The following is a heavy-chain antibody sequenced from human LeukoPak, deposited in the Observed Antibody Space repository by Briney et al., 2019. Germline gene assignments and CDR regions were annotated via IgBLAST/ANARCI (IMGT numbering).Heavy chain of an antibody. D-gene: IGHD2-2*01. CDR1: GYTFTGYY. J-gene: IGHJ5*02. CDR3: ARDLFCSSTSCYGGTDNWFDP. Sequence: ASVKVSCKASGYTFTGYYMHWVRQAPGQGLEWMGWINPNSGGTNYAQKFQGRVTMTRDTSISTAYMELSRLRSDDTAVYYCARDLFCSSTSCYGGTDNWFDPWGQGTLVTVSS. V-gene: IGHV1-2*02. CDR2: INPNSGGT.